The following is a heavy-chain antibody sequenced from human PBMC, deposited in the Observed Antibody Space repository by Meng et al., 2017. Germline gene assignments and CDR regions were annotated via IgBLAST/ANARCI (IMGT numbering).Heavy chain of an antibody. CDR3: ARASYYYDSSGYYYEYFDY. V-gene: IGHV1-46*01. Sequence: ASVKVSCKASGYTFTSYYMHWVRQAPGQGLEWIGIINPSGGSTSYAQKFQGRVTMTRDTSTSTVYMELSSLRSEDTAVYYCARASYYYDSSGYYYEYFDYWGQGTLVTVSS. J-gene: IGHJ4*02. CDR2: INPSGGST. D-gene: IGHD3-22*01. CDR1: GYTFTSYY.